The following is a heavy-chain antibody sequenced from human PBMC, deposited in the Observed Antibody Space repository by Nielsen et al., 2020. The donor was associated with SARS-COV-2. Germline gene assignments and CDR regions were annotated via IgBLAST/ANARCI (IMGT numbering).Heavy chain of an antibody. Sequence: GSLKISCAASGFTFDDYGMSWVRQAPGKGLEWVSGINWNGGSTGYADSVKGRFTISRDNAKNSLYLQMNSLRAEDTALYHCARGGDILTGYSDYWGQGTLVTVSS. J-gene: IGHJ4*02. CDR2: INWNGGST. CDR1: GFTFDDYG. V-gene: IGHV3-20*01. CDR3: ARGGDILTGYSDY. D-gene: IGHD3-9*01.